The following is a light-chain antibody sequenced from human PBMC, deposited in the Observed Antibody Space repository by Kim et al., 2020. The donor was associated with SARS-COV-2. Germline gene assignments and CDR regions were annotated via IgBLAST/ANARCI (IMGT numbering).Light chain of an antibody. CDR3: TSYTGRNSFWL. Sequence: QSITISCTGTSSDVGGSNYVSWYQQLPGKAPKLNIYEVKKRPSGISKRFAASRSGNTDSLTISGLQAEDEGDYYCTSYTGRNSFWLFGGGTKLTVL. CDR1: SSDVGGSNY. V-gene: IGLV2-14*03. J-gene: IGLJ3*02. CDR2: EVK.